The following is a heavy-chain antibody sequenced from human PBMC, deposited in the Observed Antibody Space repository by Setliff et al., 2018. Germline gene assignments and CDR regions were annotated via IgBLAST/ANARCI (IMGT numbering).Heavy chain of an antibody. Sequence: PSETLSLTCTVSGGSINSMSYYWGWIRQPPGKGLEWIGSIYHSGSSYYNPSLRSRVTISVDTSKNQFSLKVSSVTAADTAVYYCARTTGSTHNWLDPWGPGTLVTVSS. CDR1: GGSINSMSYY. CDR3: ARTTGSTHNWLDP. CDR2: IYHSGSS. V-gene: IGHV4-39*07. D-gene: IGHD1-1*01. J-gene: IGHJ5*02.